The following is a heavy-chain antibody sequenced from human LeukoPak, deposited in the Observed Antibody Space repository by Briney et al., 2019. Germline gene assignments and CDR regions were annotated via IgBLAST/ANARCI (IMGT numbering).Heavy chain of an antibody. Sequence: MGWMNPNSGDTGRVTMTRDTSMTTAYMELTSLTSEDTAVYYCARSGFGSGISFDHWGQGTRVTVSS. CDR3: ARSGFGSGISFDH. D-gene: IGHD3-10*01. J-gene: IGHJ5*02. CDR2: MNPNSGDT. V-gene: IGHV1-8*01.